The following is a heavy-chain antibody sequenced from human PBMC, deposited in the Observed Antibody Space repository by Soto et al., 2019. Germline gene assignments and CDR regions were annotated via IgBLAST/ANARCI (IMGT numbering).Heavy chain of an antibody. Sequence: PGGSLSLSCAASGFTFSSYAMTWVRQAPGKGLEWVSYITSSSSTIYYADSVKGRFTISRDNAKNSLYLQMNSLRAEDTAVYYCAQLTTMTPAIWVQGTMVTVSS. CDR3: AQLTTMTPAI. D-gene: IGHD4-17*01. V-gene: IGHV3-48*01. J-gene: IGHJ3*02. CDR2: ITSSSSTI. CDR1: GFTFSSYA.